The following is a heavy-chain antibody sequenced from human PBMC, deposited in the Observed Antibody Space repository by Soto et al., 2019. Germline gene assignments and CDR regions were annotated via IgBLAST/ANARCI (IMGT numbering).Heavy chain of an antibody. CDR2: ISAFTGNT. CDR3: AREGTTIRNYDYYYYGMDV. J-gene: IGHJ6*02. D-gene: IGHD3-10*01. CDR1: DYTFTSYG. V-gene: IGHV1-18*01. Sequence: QVQLVQSGAEVKKPGALVKVSCKASDYTFTSYGISWVRQAPGQGLEWMGWISAFTGNTKYAQKVQGRVTVTTDTSTSTAYIELRSLRSDDTAVYYCAREGTTIRNYDYYYYGMDVWGQGTTVTVSS.